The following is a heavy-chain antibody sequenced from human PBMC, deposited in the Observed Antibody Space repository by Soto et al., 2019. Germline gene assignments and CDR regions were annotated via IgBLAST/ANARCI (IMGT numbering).Heavy chain of an antibody. J-gene: IGHJ6*02. CDR3: ARWGGYCSGGSCAYYYYYGMDV. V-gene: IGHV1-3*01. Sequence: ASVKVSCKASGYTFTSYAMHWLRQAPGQRLEWMGWINAGNGNTKYSQKFQGRVTITRDTSASTAYMELSSLRSEDTAVYYCARWGGYCSGGSCAYYYYYGMDVWGQGTTVTVSS. CDR1: GYTFTSYA. D-gene: IGHD2-15*01. CDR2: INAGNGNT.